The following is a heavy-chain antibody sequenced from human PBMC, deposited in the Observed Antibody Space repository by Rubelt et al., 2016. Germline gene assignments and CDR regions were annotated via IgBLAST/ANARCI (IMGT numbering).Heavy chain of an antibody. CDR3: ARAVSYYDSSGYGYYYYMDV. V-gene: IGHV4-39*07. D-gene: IGHD3-22*01. Sequence: QLQLQESGPGLVKPSETLSLTCTVSGGSISSSSYYWGWIRQPPGKGLEWIGSIYYSGSTYYNPSLKSRVTISVDTSKNQLHLKLSSVTAADTAVYYCARAVSYYDSSGYGYYYYMDVWGKGTTVTVSS. CDR1: GGSISSSSYY. J-gene: IGHJ6*03. CDR2: IYYSGST.